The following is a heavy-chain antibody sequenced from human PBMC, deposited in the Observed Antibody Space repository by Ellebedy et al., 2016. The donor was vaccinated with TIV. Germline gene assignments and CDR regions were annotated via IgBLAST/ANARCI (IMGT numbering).Heavy chain of an antibody. D-gene: IGHD3-10*01. J-gene: IGHJ4*02. Sequence: GGSLRLXXAASGFTFSSYAMSWVRQAPGKGLEWVSAISGSGGSTYYADSVKGRFTISRDNSKNTLYLQMNSLRAEDTAVYYCAKEEYDGSGTYDSWGQGTLVTVSS. CDR3: AKEEYDGSGTYDS. CDR2: ISGSGGST. V-gene: IGHV3-23*01. CDR1: GFTFSSYA.